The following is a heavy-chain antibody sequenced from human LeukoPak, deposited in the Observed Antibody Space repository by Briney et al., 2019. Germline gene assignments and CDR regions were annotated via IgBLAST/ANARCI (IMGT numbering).Heavy chain of an antibody. V-gene: IGHV3-53*01. Sequence: QPGGSLRLSCAASGFTVSSNYMSWVRQAPGKGLEWVSVIYSGGSTYYADSVKGRFTISRDNSKNTLYLQMNSLRAEDTAVYYCARDRWGYPNDYYGMDVWGQGTTVTVSS. J-gene: IGHJ6*02. D-gene: IGHD3-16*01. CDR3: ARDRWGYPNDYYGMDV. CDR1: GFTVSSNY. CDR2: IYSGGST.